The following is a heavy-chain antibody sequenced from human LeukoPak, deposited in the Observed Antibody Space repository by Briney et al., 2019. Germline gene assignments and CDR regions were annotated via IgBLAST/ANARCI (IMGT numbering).Heavy chain of an antibody. Sequence: PSETLSLTCTVSRGSISGSIRSYYWSWLRQPPGKGLEWIGYISSSGSVNDNPSLRSRVTISVDTYKNQFFLNLSSVSAADTAVYYCARIPLGYSGAYYFDYWGQGTLVTVSP. CDR3: ARIPLGYSGAYYFDY. CDR1: RGSISGSIRSYY. V-gene: IGHV4-4*09. J-gene: IGHJ4*02. CDR2: ISSSGSV. D-gene: IGHD5-12*01.